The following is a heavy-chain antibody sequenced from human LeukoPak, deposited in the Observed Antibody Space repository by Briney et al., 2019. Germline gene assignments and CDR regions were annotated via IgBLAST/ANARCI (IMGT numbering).Heavy chain of an antibody. V-gene: IGHV3-7*04. CDR3: ARSYSRVGLDF. J-gene: IGHJ4*02. CDR2: IKHDGTEQ. Sequence: PGGSLRLSCAASGFIFSSHWMSWVRQAPGKGLEWVANIKHDGTEQYFVDSVKGRFTISRDNAKNSLFLQMNSLRAEDTAVYYCARSYSRVGLDFWGQGTLVTVSS. CDR1: GFIFSSHW. D-gene: IGHD6-13*01.